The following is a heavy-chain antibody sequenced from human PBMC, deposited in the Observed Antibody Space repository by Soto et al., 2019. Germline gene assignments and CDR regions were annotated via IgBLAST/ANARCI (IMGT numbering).Heavy chain of an antibody. CDR2: INHSGST. CDR3: ASGVGSDYGDYGQGLDY. CDR1: GGPFSGYY. D-gene: IGHD4-17*01. Sequence: SETLSLTCAVYGGPFSGYYWSWIRQPPGKGLGWIGEINHSGSTNYNPSLKSRVTISVDTSKNQFSLKLSSVTAADTAVYYCASGVGSDYGDYGQGLDYWGQGTLVTVSS. V-gene: IGHV4-34*01. J-gene: IGHJ4*02.